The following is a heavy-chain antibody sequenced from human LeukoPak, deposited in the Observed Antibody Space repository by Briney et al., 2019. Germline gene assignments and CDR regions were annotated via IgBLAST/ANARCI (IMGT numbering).Heavy chain of an antibody. V-gene: IGHV3-74*01. CDR1: GFPFSGYW. CDR3: GSLGVMWEIDY. D-gene: IGHD1-26*01. J-gene: IGHJ4*02. CDR2: INIDGSGA. Sequence: GGSLRLSCVASGFPFSGYWMHWVRQAPGKGLVWVSRINIDGSGANYADSVKGRFTISRDNAKNTLYLQMHSLRAEDTAVYYCGSLGVMWEIDYWGQGTPVTVSS.